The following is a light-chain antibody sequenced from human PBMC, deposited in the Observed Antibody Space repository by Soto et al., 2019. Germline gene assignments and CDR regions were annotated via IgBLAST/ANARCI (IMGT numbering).Light chain of an antibody. J-gene: IGKJ1*01. V-gene: IGKV3-15*01. CDR1: QSVSSN. CDR2: GAS. CDR3: QQYNNWWT. Sequence: EIVLTQSPGTLSLSPGEGATLSCRASQSVSSNYLAWYQQKPGQAPRLVIYGASTRATGIPARFSGSGSGTEFTLTISSLQSEDFAVYYCQQYNNWWTFGQGTKVDIK.